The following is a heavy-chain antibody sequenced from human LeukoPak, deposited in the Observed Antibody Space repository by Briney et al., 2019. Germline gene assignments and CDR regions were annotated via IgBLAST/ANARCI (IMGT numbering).Heavy chain of an antibody. CDR3: ARGPSSNWGDFDY. CDR1: GFTFSSYE. CDR2: ISSSGSTI. Sequence: PGGSLRLSCAASGFTFSSYEMNWVRQAPGKGLEWVSYISSSGSTIYYADSVKGRFTISRDNAKNSLYLQMNSLRGEDTAVYYCARGPSSNWGDFDYWGQGTLVIASS. J-gene: IGHJ4*02. D-gene: IGHD7-27*01. V-gene: IGHV3-48*03.